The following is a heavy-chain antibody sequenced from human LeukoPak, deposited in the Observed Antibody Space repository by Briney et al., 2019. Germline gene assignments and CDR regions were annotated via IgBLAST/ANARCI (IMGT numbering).Heavy chain of an antibody. V-gene: IGHV1-69*13. CDR3: ARDLTLWFGQLLGY. CDR2: IIPIFGTA. J-gene: IGHJ4*02. CDR1: GGTFSSYA. D-gene: IGHD3-10*01. Sequence: ASVKVSCKASGGTFSSYAISWVRQAPGQGLEWMGGIIPIFGTANYAQKFQGRVTITADESTSTAYMELSSLRSEDTAVYYCARDLTLWFGQLLGYWGQGTLVTVSS.